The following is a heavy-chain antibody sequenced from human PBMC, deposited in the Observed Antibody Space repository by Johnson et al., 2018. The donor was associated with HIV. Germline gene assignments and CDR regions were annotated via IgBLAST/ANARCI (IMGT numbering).Heavy chain of an antibody. V-gene: IGHV3-30*02. D-gene: IGHD5-18*01. CDR2: IRYDGSNK. CDR3: AKDVNEWVAWIQLWAPAFDI. CDR1: GFTFSSYG. Sequence: QMQLVESGGGVVQPGRSLRLSCAASGFTFSSYGMHWVRQAPGKGLEWVAFIRYDGSNKYYADSVKGRFTISRDNSKNTVYLQMNSLRAEDTAVYYCAKDVNEWVAWIQLWAPAFDIWGQGTMVTVS. J-gene: IGHJ3*02.